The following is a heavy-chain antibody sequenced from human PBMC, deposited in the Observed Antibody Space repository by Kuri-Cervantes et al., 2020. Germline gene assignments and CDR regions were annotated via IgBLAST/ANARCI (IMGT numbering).Heavy chain of an antibody. D-gene: IGHD3-22*01. Sequence: GGSLRLSCAASGFTFSSYSMNWVRQAPGKGLEWVSSISSSSSYIYYADSVKGRFTISRDNAKNSLYLQMNSLRAEDTAVYYCAKLSPEYDSSGPYAFDIWGQGTMVTVSS. V-gene: IGHV3-21*04. CDR1: GFTFSSYS. CDR3: AKLSPEYDSSGPYAFDI. J-gene: IGHJ3*02. CDR2: ISSSSSYI.